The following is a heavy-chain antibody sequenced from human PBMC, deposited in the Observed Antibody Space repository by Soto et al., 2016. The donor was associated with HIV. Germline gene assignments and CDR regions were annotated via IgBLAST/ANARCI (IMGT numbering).Heavy chain of an antibody. V-gene: IGHV3-74*01. D-gene: IGHD3-22*01. CDR3: ARGRGGHDNSGYFWD. CDR2: INSDGSIT. J-gene: IGHJ4*02. CDR1: GFTFSSYW. Sequence: EVQLVESGGGFVQPGGSLRLSCAASGFTFSSYWIHWVRQVPRKGLVWVSRINSDGSITRYAGSVKGRFTISRDNANNTLYLQMNSLRAEDTAIYYCARGRGGHDNSGYFWDWGQGTLVHRLL.